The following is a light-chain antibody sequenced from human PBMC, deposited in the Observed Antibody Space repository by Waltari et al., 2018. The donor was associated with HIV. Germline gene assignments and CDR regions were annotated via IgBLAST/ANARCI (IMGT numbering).Light chain of an antibody. V-gene: IGLV2-11*01. CDR2: DVT. J-gene: IGLJ3*02. CDR3: CSFAGSYTLV. Sequence: QSALTHPRSVSGSPGPSVTIPRTGTSSDRGDYKYVPWYQHHPGKAPKLTIYDVTKRPSGVPDRFSGSKSGNTASLTISGLQAEDEAAYYCCSFAGSYTLVFGGGTKLTVL. CDR1: SSDRGDYKY.